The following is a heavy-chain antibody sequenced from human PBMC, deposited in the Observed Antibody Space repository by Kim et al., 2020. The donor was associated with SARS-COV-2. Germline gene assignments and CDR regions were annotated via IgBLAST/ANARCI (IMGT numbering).Heavy chain of an antibody. J-gene: IGHJ6*01. D-gene: IGHD2-2*01. CDR2: IIPIFGTT. CDR3: ARDMGKPAANYYYYYGMDV. V-gene: IGHV1-69*13. Sequence: SVKVSCKASGGTFSSYAISWVRQAPGQGLEWMGGIIPIFGTTNYAQKFQGRVTVIADESTGTAYMELSNLRSEDTAVYYCARDMGKPAANYYYYYGMDV. CDR1: GGTFSSYA.